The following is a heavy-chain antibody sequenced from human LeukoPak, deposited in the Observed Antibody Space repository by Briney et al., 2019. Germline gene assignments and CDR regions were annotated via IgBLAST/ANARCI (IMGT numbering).Heavy chain of an antibody. V-gene: IGHV5-51*01. J-gene: IGHJ5*02. Sequence: PGESLKISCKGSGYSFTSYWIGWVRQMPGKGLEWMGIIYPGDSDTRYSPSFQGQVTISADKSISTAYLQWSSLKASDTAMYYCARTSAAAGTSGWFDPWGQGTLVTVSS. CDR1: GYSFTSYW. CDR3: ARTSAAAGTSGWFDP. D-gene: IGHD6-13*01. CDR2: IYPGDSDT.